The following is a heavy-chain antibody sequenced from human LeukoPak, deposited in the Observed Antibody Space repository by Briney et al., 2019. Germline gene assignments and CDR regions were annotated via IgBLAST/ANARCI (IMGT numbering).Heavy chain of an antibody. D-gene: IGHD2-21*01. CDR2: IYENGGTT. CDR3: AKDFRIGYSAHFDY. V-gene: IGHV3-23*01. J-gene: IGHJ4*02. CDR1: GFTFRSHA. Sequence: GGSLRLSCVGSGFTFRSHAMSWVRQAPEKGLEFVSGIYENGGTTYYADSVKGRFSISRDYSKNTLYLQMDSLRGEDTAVYYCAKDFRIGYSAHFDYWGQGALVTVSS.